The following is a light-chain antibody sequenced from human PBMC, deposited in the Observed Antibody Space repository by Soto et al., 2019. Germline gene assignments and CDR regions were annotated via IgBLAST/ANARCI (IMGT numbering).Light chain of an antibody. CDR3: QQYNNWPPIT. J-gene: IGKJ5*01. Sequence: EIEMTQSPATLALAPGEGVTLSCRASESVSTNLAWYQQKPGQAPRLLFYGASTRATGIPARFSGSGSGTEFTLTISSLQSEDFAVYYCQQYNNWPPITFGQGTRLEIK. V-gene: IGKV3-15*01. CDR2: GAS. CDR1: ESVSTN.